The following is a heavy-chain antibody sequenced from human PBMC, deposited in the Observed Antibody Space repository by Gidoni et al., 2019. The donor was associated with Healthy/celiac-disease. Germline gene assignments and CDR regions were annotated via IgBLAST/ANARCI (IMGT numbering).Heavy chain of an antibody. Sequence: QVQLQESGPGLVKPSQTLSLPCTVSGGPISSGDYYWSWLRQPTGKGLEWIGYIYYSGSTYYTPSLKSRVTISVDTSKNQFSLKLSSVTAADTAVYYCARVGHGDYLFDYWGQGTLVTVSS. CDR2: IYYSGST. CDR3: ARVGHGDYLFDY. V-gene: IGHV4-30-4*01. CDR1: GGPISSGDYY. D-gene: IGHD4-17*01. J-gene: IGHJ4*02.